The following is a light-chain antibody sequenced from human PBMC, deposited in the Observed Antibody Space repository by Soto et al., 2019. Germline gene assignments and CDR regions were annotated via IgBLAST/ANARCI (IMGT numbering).Light chain of an antibody. Sequence: QSALTQPRSVSGSPGQSVTISCTGTNSDVGGYNYVSWYQQHPDKAPKVLIYDVSERPSGVPDRFSGSKSGNTASLTISGLQAEDEADYYCCSSAGSNTLVFGGGTKLTVL. CDR2: DVS. CDR1: NSDVGGYNY. J-gene: IGLJ2*01. CDR3: CSSAGSNTLV. V-gene: IGLV2-11*01.